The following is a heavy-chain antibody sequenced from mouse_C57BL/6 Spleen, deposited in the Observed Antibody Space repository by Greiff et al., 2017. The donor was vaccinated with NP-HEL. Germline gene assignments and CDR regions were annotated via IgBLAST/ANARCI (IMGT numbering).Heavy chain of an antibody. V-gene: IGHV1-80*01. CDR3: AAYYSNYDYAMDY. CDR2: IYPGDGDT. Sequence: VKLMESGAELVKPGASVKISCKASGYAFSSYWMNWVKQRPGKGLEWIGQIYPGDGDTNYNGKFKGKATLTADKSSSTAYMQLSSLTSEDSAVYFCAAYYSNYDYAMDYWGQGTSVTVSS. CDR1: GYAFSSYW. J-gene: IGHJ4*01. D-gene: IGHD2-5*01.